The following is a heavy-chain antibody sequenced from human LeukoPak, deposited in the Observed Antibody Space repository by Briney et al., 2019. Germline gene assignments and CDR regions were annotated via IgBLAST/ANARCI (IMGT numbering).Heavy chain of an antibody. V-gene: IGHV3-64D*06. D-gene: IGHD3-22*01. CDR3: VKGGYYYDSSGDATFDI. CDR1: GFTFSNYA. J-gene: IGHJ3*02. Sequence: PGGSLRLSCSASGFTFSNYAMHWVRQAPGKGLEYVSAISSNGGSTYYADSVKGRFTISRDNSQNTLYLQMSSLRAEDTAVYYCVKGGYYYDSSGDATFDIWGQGTMVTVSS. CDR2: ISSNGGST.